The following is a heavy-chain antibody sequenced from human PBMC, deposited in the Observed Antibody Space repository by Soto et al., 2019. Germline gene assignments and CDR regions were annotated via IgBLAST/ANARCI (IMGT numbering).Heavy chain of an antibody. CDR2: ISGSGSST. CDR3: AKDGEGAMVRGVIDY. V-gene: IGHV3-23*01. D-gene: IGHD3-10*01. CDR1: GFTFSSYA. J-gene: IGHJ4*02. Sequence: GGSLRLSCAASGFTFSSYAMSWVRQAPGKGLEWVSAISGSGSSTYYADSVKGRFTISRDNSKNTLYLQMNSLRAEDTAVYYCAKDGEGAMVRGVIDYWGQGTLVTVSS.